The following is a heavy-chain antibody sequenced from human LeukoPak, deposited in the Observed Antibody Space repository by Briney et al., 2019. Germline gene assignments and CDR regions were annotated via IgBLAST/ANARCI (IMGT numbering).Heavy chain of an antibody. V-gene: IGHV4-31*03. CDR2: IYYSGST. CDR1: GGSISSGGYY. J-gene: IGHJ4*02. CDR3: ARDSGHGIFDY. D-gene: IGHD3-10*01. Sequence: SETLSLTCTVSGGSISSGGYYWSWIRQHPGKGLEWIGYIYYSGSTYYNPSPKSRVTISVDTSKNQFSLKLSSVTAADTAVYYCARDSGHGIFDYWGQGTLVTVSS.